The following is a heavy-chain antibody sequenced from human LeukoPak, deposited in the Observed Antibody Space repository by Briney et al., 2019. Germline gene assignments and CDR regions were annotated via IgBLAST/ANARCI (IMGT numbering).Heavy chain of an antibody. CDR3: ARGQLWLYYFDY. J-gene: IGHJ4*02. D-gene: IGHD5-18*01. CDR2: ISYDGSNK. Sequence: GGSLRLSCAASGFTFNNYAMHWVRQAPGKGLEWVAVISYDGSNKHYADSVKGRFTISRDNSKNTLYVQMNSLRADDTSVYYCARGQLWLYYFDYWGQGTLVTVSS. CDR1: GFTFNNYA. V-gene: IGHV3-30-3*01.